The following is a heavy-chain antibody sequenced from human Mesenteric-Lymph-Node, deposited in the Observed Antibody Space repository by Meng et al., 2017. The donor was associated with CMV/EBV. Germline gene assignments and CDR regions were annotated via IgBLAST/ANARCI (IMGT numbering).Heavy chain of an antibody. CDR1: GFAFSSYG. V-gene: IGHV3-30*02. Sequence: GESLKISCAASGFAFSSYGMHWVRQAPGKGLEWVAFIRYDGSNKYYADSVKGRFTISRDNSRNTVHLYLQMNSLRAEDTAVYYCSKLVWFVESPSDYWGQGTQVTVSS. CDR2: IRYDGSNK. CDR3: SKLVWFVESPSDY. D-gene: IGHD3-10*01. J-gene: IGHJ4*02.